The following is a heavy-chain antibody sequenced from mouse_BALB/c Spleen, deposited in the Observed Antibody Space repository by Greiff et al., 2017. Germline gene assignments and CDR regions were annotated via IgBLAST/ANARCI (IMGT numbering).Heavy chain of an antibody. J-gene: IGHJ2*01. D-gene: IGHD2-10*01. CDR3: ARELRLLSDY. Sequence: EVQLVESGGGLVQPGGSRKLSCAASGFTFSSFGMHWVRQAPEKGLEWVAYISSGSSTIYYADTVKGRFTISRDNPKNTLFLQMTSLRSEDTAMYYCARELRLLSDYWGQGTTLTVSS. V-gene: IGHV5-17*02. CDR2: ISSGSSTI. CDR1: GFTFSSFG.